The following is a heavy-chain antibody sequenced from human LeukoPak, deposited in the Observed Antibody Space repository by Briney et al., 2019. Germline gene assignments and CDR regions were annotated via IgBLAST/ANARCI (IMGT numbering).Heavy chain of an antibody. Sequence: KTGGSLRLSCAASGFTFSSYSMNWVRQAPGKGLEWVSSISSSSSYIYYADSVKGRFTISRDNAKNSLYLQMNSLRAEDTAVYYCARDQGRTYDSSGLDYWSQGTLVTVSS. CDR3: ARDQGRTYDSSGLDY. J-gene: IGHJ4*02. CDR1: GFTFSSYS. CDR2: ISSSSSYI. V-gene: IGHV3-21*01. D-gene: IGHD3-22*01.